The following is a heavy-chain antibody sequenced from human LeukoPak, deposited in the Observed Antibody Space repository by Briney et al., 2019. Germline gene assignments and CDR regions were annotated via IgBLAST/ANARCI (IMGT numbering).Heavy chain of an antibody. CDR3: TTDVSYSSSSGEPFDY. Sequence: GGSLRLSCAASGFTFNNAWMSWVRQAPGKGLEWVARIKSKADGGTTDYAAPVKGRFTISRDDSEDTLFLQMNSLKTEDTAVYYCTTDVSYSSSSGEPFDYWGQGALVTVSS. J-gene: IGHJ4*02. V-gene: IGHV3-15*01. D-gene: IGHD6-6*01. CDR2: IKSKADGGTT. CDR1: GFTFNNAW.